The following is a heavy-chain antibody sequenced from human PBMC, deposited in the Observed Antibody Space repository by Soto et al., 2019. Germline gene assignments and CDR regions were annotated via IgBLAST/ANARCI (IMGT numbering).Heavy chain of an antibody. CDR1: GGSFSGYY. J-gene: IGHJ4*02. Sequence: QVQLQQWGAGLLKPSETLSLTCAVYGGSFSGYYWSWIRQPPGKGLEWIGEINHSGSTNYNPSLKSRGTISVDTSKNPFSLKLSSVTAADTAVYYCARAYTMFRGLIRFWGQGTLVTVSS. D-gene: IGHD3-10*01. CDR2: INHSGST. CDR3: ARAYTMFRGLIRF. V-gene: IGHV4-34*01.